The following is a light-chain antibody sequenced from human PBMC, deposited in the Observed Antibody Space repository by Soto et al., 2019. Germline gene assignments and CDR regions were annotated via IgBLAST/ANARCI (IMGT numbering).Light chain of an antibody. J-gene: IGKJ1*01. V-gene: IGKV1-5*01. CDR3: QQYNSYSRT. Sequence: DIQMTHSPSTLSASVGDRVTITCRASQSISSWLAWYQQKPGKAPKLLIYDAFSLESGVPSRFSVSGSGTAFTLTLSSLQPDDFATYYCQQYNSYSRTFGQGTKVEIK. CDR1: QSISSW. CDR2: DAF.